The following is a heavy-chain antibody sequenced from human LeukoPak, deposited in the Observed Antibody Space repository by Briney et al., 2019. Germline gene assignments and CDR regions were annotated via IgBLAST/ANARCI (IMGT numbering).Heavy chain of an antibody. CDR1: GGSISGYY. J-gene: IGHJ5*01. D-gene: IGHD2-2*01. Sequence: PSGTLSLTCAVSGGSISGYYWSWVRQPPGKGLEWIGSIYYSGSTNYSPSIKSRVTISVYTSKNQFSLKLNSVSAADTAVYYWARLTVPLRFDSWGQGTLVTVSS. CDR2: IYYSGST. CDR3: ARLTVPLRFDS. V-gene: IGHV4-59*01.